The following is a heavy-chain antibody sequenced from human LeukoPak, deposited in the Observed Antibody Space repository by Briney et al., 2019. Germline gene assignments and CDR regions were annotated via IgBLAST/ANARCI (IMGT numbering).Heavy chain of an antibody. D-gene: IGHD5-18*01. Sequence: HEASVKVSCKASGYTFTSYDINWVRQATGQGLEWMGWMNPNSGNTGYAQKFQGRVTMTRNTSISTAYLELSRLTSDATAVYYSARQHRGSSYGPNWFDPWGQGTLVTVSS. CDR1: GYTFTSYD. J-gene: IGHJ5*02. V-gene: IGHV1-8*01. CDR2: MNPNSGNT. CDR3: ARQHRGSSYGPNWFDP.